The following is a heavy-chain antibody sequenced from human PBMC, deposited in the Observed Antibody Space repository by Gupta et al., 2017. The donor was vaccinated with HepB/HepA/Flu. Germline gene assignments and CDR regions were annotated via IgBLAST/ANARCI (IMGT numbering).Heavy chain of an antibody. CDR3: ARPLVGIGGGSRFDP. CDR2: VYYGGNT. CDR1: VASITRSNPY. D-gene: IGHD3-16*01. Sequence: QLQLQESGPRLVKPSETLFLNCRVSVASITRSNPYWAWLRQAPGQGLEWIASVYYGGNTYYNPSLKRRVTISVDTSNYSSLKLVSVTAADTAFYYCARPLVGIGGGSRFDPWGQGILVTV. J-gene: IGHJ5*02. V-gene: IGHV4-39*01.